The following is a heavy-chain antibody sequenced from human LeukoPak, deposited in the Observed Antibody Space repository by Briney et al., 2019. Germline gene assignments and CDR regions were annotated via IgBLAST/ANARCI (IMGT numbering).Heavy chain of an antibody. D-gene: IGHD3-9*01. CDR1: GGSISSGGYS. CDR2: INHNGEMI. J-gene: IGHJ4*02. Sequence: PSETLSLTCAVSGGSISSGGYSWSWVRQAPGKGLEWVSYINHNGEMIFYPDFVKGRFTISRDNAKNSLYLQMNSLRDEDTAVYYCARDNDWAFHYWGQGTLVTVSS. CDR3: ARDNDWAFHY. V-gene: IGHV3-48*02.